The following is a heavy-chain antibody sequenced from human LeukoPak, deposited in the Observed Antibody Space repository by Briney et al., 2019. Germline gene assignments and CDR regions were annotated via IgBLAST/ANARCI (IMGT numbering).Heavy chain of an antibody. Sequence: SETLSLTRTVSGGSISSSSYYWGWIRQPPGKGLEWIGSIYYSGSTYYNPSLKSRVTISVDTSKNQFSLKLSSVTAADTAVYYCARHKSESHFDYWGQGTLVTVSS. CDR1: GGSISSSSYY. CDR2: IYYSGST. V-gene: IGHV4-39*01. CDR3: ARHKSESHFDY. J-gene: IGHJ4*02.